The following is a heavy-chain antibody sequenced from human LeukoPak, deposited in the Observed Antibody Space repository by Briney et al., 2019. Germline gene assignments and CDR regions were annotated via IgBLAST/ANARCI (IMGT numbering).Heavy chain of an antibody. D-gene: IGHD3-16*01. V-gene: IGHV4-34*01. CDR3: ARFPPPSYRFTGRGNFDY. CDR2: INHRGGT. CDR1: GGSFRGYY. Sequence: SETLSLTCAVYGGSFRGYYWSWIRQPPGEGLEWIGEINHRGGTIYNPSLKSRVTISVEKSKNQFSPKLSSLTAADTAVYYCARFPPPSYRFTGRGNFDYWGQGTLVTVSS. J-gene: IGHJ4*02.